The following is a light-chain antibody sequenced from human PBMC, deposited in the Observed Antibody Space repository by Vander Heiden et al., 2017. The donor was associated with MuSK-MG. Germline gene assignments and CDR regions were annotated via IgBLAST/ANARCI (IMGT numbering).Light chain of an antibody. J-gene: IGKJ2*02. V-gene: IGKV3-11*01. Sequence: EIVLTQSPATLSLSPGERATLSCRASQRVSSNFACYQQQPARAPRRLLIDGAYRGTGIPARFSGSGSATDFTLTISSREPEDFAVYYCQQRCNWPRGTFGQGTKLEIK. CDR3: QQRCNWPRGT. CDR1: QRVSSN. CDR2: DGA.